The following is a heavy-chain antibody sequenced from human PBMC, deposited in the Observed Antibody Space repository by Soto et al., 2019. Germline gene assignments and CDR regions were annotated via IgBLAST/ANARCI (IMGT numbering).Heavy chain of an antibody. CDR3: AKGRGEMNWANYYGLDV. Sequence: QVQLVESGGGVVQPGRSLRLSCAASGFTFPRFGMHWVRQAPGKGLEWVALITYEGSQIYYADAVKGRFTISRDNGDNTLSLQMDNLRTEDTATYFCAKGRGEMNWANYYGLDVWVQGTTVTVSS. CDR2: ITYEGSQI. D-gene: IGHD7-27*01. CDR1: GFTFPRFG. V-gene: IGHV3-30*18. J-gene: IGHJ6*02.